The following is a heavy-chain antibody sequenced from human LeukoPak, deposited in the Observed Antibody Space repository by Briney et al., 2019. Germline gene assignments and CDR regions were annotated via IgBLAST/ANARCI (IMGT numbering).Heavy chain of an antibody. V-gene: IGHV3-30-3*01. D-gene: IGHD3-10*01. CDR1: GFTFSSYA. Sequence: GGSLRLSCAASGFTFSSYAMHWVRQAPGKGLEWVAVISYDGSNKYYAGSVKGRFTISRDNSKNTLYLQMNSLRAEDTAVYYCARDLVRSGAYGMDVWGQGTTVTVSS. CDR3: ARDLVRSGAYGMDV. CDR2: ISYDGSNK. J-gene: IGHJ6*02.